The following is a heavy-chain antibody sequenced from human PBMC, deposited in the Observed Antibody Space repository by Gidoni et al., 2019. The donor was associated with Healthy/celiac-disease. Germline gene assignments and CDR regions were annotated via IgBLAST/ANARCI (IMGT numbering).Heavy chain of an antibody. D-gene: IGHD3-3*01. CDR1: GLTLRSDG. CDR2: ISSSSSTI. CDR3: ARTITIFGVVIIRANAFDI. V-gene: IGHV3-48*02. Sequence: EVQLVESGGGLVKPGGSLRLSGGAYGLTLRSDGMTWVRQEPGKGVEGVSYISSSSSTIYYADSVNGRFTISRDNAKNSLYLQMNSLRDEDTAVYYCARTITIFGVVIIRANAFDIWGQGTMVTVSS. J-gene: IGHJ3*02.